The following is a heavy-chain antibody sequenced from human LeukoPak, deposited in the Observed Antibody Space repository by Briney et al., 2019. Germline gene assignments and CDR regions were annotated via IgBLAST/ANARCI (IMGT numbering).Heavy chain of an antibody. CDR1: GGTFSSYA. D-gene: IGHD6-13*01. V-gene: IGHV1-18*01. CDR3: AREEFSGSSSPDY. Sequence: ASVKVSCKASGGTFSSYAISWVRQAPGQGLEWMGWISAYNGNTNYAQKLQGRVTMTTDTSTSTAYMELRSLRSDDTAVYYCAREEFSGSSSPDYWGQGTLVTVSS. J-gene: IGHJ4*02. CDR2: ISAYNGNT.